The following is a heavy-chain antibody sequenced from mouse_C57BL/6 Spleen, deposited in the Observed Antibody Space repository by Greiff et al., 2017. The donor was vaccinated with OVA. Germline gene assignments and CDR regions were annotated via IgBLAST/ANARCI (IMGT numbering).Heavy chain of an antibody. CDR1: GYSFTGYY. CDR3: ARMDYGSSYPSYYFDY. Sequence: EVQGVESGPELVKPGASVKISCKASGYSFTGYYMNWLKQSPEKSLEWIGEINPSTGGTTYNQKFKDKATLTVDKSSSTAYMQPKSLTSEDSAVYYCARMDYGSSYPSYYFDYWGQGTTLTVSS. D-gene: IGHD1-1*01. J-gene: IGHJ2*01. CDR2: INPSTGGT. V-gene: IGHV1-42*01.